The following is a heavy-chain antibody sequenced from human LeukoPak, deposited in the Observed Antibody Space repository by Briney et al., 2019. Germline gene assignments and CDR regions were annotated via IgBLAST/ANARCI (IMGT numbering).Heavy chain of an antibody. J-gene: IGHJ6*03. CDR3: ARRTTVTTYYYYMDV. D-gene: IGHD4-11*01. CDR1: GGSFSGYY. CDR2: INHSGST. Sequence: SETLSLTCAVYGGSFSGYYWSWIRQPPGKGLEWIGEINHSGSTNYNPSLKSRVTISVDTSKSQFSLKLSSVTAADTAVYYCARRTTVTTYYYYMDVWGKGTTVTVSS. V-gene: IGHV4-34*01.